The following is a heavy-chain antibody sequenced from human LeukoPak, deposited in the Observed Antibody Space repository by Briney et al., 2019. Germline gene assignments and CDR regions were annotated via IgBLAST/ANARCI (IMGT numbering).Heavy chain of an antibody. Sequence: PSETLSLTCAVYGGSFSGYYWSWIRQPPGKGLEWIGEINHSGGTNYNPSLKSRVTISVDTSKNQFSLKLSSVTAADTAVYYCARVQISGWYGVYYYYGMDVWGKGTTVTVSS. D-gene: IGHD6-19*01. CDR2: INHSGGT. CDR1: GGSFSGYY. V-gene: IGHV4-34*01. J-gene: IGHJ6*04. CDR3: ARVQISGWYGVYYYYGMDV.